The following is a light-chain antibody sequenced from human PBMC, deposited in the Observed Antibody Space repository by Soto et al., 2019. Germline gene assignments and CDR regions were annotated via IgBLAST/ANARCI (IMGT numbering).Light chain of an antibody. CDR1: QSIGKW. CDR2: DAS. J-gene: IGKJ1*01. V-gene: IGKV1-5*01. Sequence: DIQMTQSPSTLAASAGDRVTITCRASQSIGKWLAWYQQRPGKAPKLLIYDASSLESGVPSRFSGSGSGTEFTLTISSLQPDDFATYYCQQYNNYQWTFGQGTKVDIK. CDR3: QQYNNYQWT.